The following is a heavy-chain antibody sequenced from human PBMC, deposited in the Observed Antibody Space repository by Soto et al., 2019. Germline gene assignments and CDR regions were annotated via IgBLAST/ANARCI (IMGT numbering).Heavy chain of an antibody. Sequence: GGSLRLSCAASGLTFRSYNMNWVRQAPGKGLEWVSSISSSSSYIYYADSVKGRFTISRDNAKNSLYLQMNSLRAEDTAVYYCLGVWDRHYNYYYGMDVWGQGTTVTVSS. V-gene: IGHV3-21*01. CDR3: LGVWDRHYNYYYGMDV. CDR2: ISSSSSYI. CDR1: GLTFRSYN. D-gene: IGHD1-26*01. J-gene: IGHJ6*02.